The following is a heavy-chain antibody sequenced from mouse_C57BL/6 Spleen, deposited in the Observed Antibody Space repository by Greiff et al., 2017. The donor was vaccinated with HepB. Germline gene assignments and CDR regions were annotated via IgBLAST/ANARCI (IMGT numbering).Heavy chain of an antibody. V-gene: IGHV5-6*01. D-gene: IGHD1-1*01. CDR3: ARWYYGSSLYYFDY. J-gene: IGHJ2*01. CDR2: ISSGVSYT. CDR1: GFTFSSYG. Sequence: EVKLMESGGDLVKPGGSLKLSCAASGFTFSSYGMSWVRQTPDKRLEWVATISSGVSYTYYPDSVKGRFTISRDNAKNTLYLQMSSLKSEDTAMYYCARWYYGSSLYYFDYWGQGTTLTVSS.